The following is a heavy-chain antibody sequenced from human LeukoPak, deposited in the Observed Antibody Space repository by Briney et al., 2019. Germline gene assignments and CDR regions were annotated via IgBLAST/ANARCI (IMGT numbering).Heavy chain of an antibody. CDR3: ARDGLTLDYYGMDV. V-gene: IGHV3-53*01. Sequence: GGSLRLSCAASGFTVSSNYMSWVRQAPGKGLEWVSVIYSGYSTYYADSVKGRFTISRDNAKNSLYLQMNSLRDEDTAVYYCARDGLTLDYYGMDVWGQGTTVTVSS. CDR2: IYSGYST. D-gene: IGHD3-16*01. CDR1: GFTVSSNY. J-gene: IGHJ6*02.